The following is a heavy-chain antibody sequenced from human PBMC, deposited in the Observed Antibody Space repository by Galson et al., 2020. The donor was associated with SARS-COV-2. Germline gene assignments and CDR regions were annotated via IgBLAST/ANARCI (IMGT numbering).Heavy chain of an antibody. CDR1: GFTIYGNY. V-gene: IGHV3-53*04. D-gene: IGHD3-16*01. CDR3: ARGVGGMDV. Sequence: GESLKISCAASGFTIYGNYINWVRQAPGKGLEWVSIIYAYSGANTYYADSVKGRFTISRHNSENTVYLQMNSLRVEDTAVYYCARGVGGMDVWGQGTTVTFSS. J-gene: IGHJ6*02. CDR2: IYAYSGANT.